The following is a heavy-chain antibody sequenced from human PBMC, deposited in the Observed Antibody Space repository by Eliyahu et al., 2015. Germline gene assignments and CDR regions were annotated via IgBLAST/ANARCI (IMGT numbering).Heavy chain of an antibody. D-gene: IGHD2-2*01. CDR1: GGXFSXYA. V-gene: IGHV1-69*01. CDR3: AISISGNAMGSXRFDY. CDR2: IIPIFGTA. J-gene: IGHJ4*02. Sequence: QVQLVQSGAEVKKPGSSVKVSCXASGGXFSXYAISWVRQAPGQGLEWMGGIIPIFGTANYAQKFQGRVTITADESTSTAYMELSSLRSEDTAVYYCAISISGNAMGSXRFDYWGQGTLVTVSS.